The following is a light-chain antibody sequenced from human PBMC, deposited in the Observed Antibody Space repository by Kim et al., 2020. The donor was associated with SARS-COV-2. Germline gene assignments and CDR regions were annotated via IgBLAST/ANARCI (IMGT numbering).Light chain of an antibody. V-gene: IGKV1-33*01. CDR3: QQYDVVPPS. CDR2: DAS. CDR1: RDIRNY. Sequence: DIQMTQSPPSLSASIGDRVTITCQASRDIRNYLNWYQQKPGKAPKFLIYDASNLEAGVPSRFSGSGSGTDFTFTISSLQPEDVATYYCQQYDVVPPSFGQGT. J-gene: IGKJ2*03.